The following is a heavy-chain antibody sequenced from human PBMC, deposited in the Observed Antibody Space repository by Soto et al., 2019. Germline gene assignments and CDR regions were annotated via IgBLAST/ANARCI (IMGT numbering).Heavy chain of an antibody. CDR2: ISYDGREE. J-gene: IGHJ4*02. CDR1: GFSFSSFG. D-gene: IGHD3-3*01. Sequence: HPGGSLRLSCVGSGFSFSSFGMHWVRQAPGKGLEWLSVISYDGREEYYADSVKGRLTISRDNSKNTLYLQMDSLRADDTAVYYCAKDSEGFEWFGFCDYWGQGTLVTVSS. CDR3: AKDSEGFEWFGFCDY. V-gene: IGHV3-30*18.